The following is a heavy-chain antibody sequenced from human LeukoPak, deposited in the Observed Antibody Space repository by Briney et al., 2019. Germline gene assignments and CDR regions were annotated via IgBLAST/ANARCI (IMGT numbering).Heavy chain of an antibody. D-gene: IGHD5-12*01. V-gene: IGHV3-23*01. CDR2: ISGSGGST. Sequence: GGSLRLSCAASGFTFSSYAMSWVRQAPGKGLEWVSAISGSGGSTYYADSVKGRFTISRDNSKNTLYLQMNSLRAEDTAVYYCGGAIPEIVATFTRGGGYYYFDYWGQGTLVTVSS. J-gene: IGHJ4*02. CDR3: GGAIPEIVATFTRGGGYYYFDY. CDR1: GFTFSSYA.